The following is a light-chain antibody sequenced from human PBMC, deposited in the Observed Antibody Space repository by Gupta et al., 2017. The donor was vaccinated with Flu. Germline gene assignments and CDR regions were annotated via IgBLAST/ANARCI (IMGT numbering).Light chain of an antibody. CDR3: QQSLDFPLT. Sequence: DTQMTQSPSPVSASTGDRLTITRRASQDINVWLAWYQQKGGKAPKLLIYAASRVESGVPSRFRGGGSGTYFSLTISNLQPEDSATYYCQQSLDFPLTLGGGTKVDI. J-gene: IGKJ4*01. V-gene: IGKV1-12*01. CDR2: AAS. CDR1: QDINVW.